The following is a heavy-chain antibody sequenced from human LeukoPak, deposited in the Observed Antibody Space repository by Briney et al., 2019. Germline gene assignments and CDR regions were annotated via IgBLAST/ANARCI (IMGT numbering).Heavy chain of an antibody. CDR3: ARVGKRYYNSGSYYPQNFDY. CDR1: GYSFTSYG. J-gene: IGHJ4*02. Sequence: ASVKVSCKASGYSFTSYGISWVRQAPGQELEWMGWISAYNGNTNYAQKLQGRVTMTTDTSTSTAYMELRSLRSDDTAVYYCARVGKRYYNSGSYYPQNFDYWGQGTLVTVSS. CDR2: ISAYNGNT. D-gene: IGHD3-10*01. V-gene: IGHV1-18*04.